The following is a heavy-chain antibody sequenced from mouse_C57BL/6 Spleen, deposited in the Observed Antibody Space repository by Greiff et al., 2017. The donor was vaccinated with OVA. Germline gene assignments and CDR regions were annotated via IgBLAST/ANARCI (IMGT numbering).Heavy chain of an antibody. CDR3: ARLGGSYAMDY. V-gene: IGHV1-82*01. CDR1: GYAFSSSW. J-gene: IGHJ4*01. CDR2: IYPGDGDT. Sequence: VQLQQSGPELVKPGASVKISCKASGYAFSSSWMNWVKQRPGKGLEWIGRIYPGDGDTNYNGKFKGKATLTADKSSSTAYMQLRSLTSEDSAVYFCARLGGSYAMDYWGQGTSVTVSS.